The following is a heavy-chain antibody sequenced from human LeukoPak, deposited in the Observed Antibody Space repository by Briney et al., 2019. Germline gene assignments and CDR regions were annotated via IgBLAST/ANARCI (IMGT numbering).Heavy chain of an antibody. CDR1: NGSISSDTYF. J-gene: IGHJ4*02. Sequence: SQTLSLTCTVSNGSISSDTYFWSWIRQPAGKGLEWIGRIYTSGSTNYNPSLKSRVTISVDTSKNQFSLKLSSVTAADTAVYYCARGQYYYGSGSYSFDYWGQGTLVTVSS. CDR2: IYTSGST. D-gene: IGHD3-10*01. V-gene: IGHV4-61*02. CDR3: ARGQYYYGSGSYSFDY.